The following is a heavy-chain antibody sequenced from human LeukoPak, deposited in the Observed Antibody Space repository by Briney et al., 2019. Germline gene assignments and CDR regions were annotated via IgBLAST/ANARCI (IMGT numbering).Heavy chain of an antibody. J-gene: IGHJ4*02. CDR1: GFTFSSYG. Sequence: GGSLRLSCAASGFTFSSYGMHWVRQAPGKGLEWVAVISYDGSNKYYADSVKGRFTISRDNSKNTLYLQMNSLRAEDTAVYYCATLTTAHLGYWGQGTLVTVSS. V-gene: IGHV3-30*03. CDR2: ISYDGSNK. D-gene: IGHD3-22*01. CDR3: ATLTTAHLGY.